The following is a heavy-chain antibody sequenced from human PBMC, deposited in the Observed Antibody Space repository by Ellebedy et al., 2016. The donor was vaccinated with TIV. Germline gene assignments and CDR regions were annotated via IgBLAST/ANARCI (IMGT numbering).Heavy chain of an antibody. Sequence: SETLSLTCTVSGGSVSSGNYYWSWIRQPPGKGLEWIGYIYYSGSTNYNPSLKSRVTISVDTSKNQFSLQLNSMTAADTAVYYCARAPSHYYGSGSYREGWWFDPWGQGTLVTVSS. CDR1: GGSVSSGNYY. J-gene: IGHJ5*02. CDR2: IYYSGST. V-gene: IGHV4-61*01. CDR3: ARAPSHYYGSGSYREGWWFDP. D-gene: IGHD3-10*01.